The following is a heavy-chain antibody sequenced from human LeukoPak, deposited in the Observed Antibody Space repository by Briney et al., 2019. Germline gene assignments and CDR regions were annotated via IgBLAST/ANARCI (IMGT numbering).Heavy chain of an antibody. D-gene: IGHD3-3*01. CDR3: AKDFRQFTYYGFWSGYYDFDY. Sequence: GGSLRLSCAASGFTFSSYAMSWVRQAPGKGLKWVSAISGSGGSTYYADSVKGRFTISRDNSKNTLYLQMNSLRAEDTAVYYCAKDFRQFTYYGFWSGYYDFDYWGQGTLVTVSS. J-gene: IGHJ4*02. CDR1: GFTFSSYA. V-gene: IGHV3-23*01. CDR2: ISGSGGST.